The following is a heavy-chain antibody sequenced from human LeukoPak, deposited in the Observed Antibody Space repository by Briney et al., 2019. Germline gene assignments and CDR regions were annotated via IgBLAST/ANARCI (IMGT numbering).Heavy chain of an antibody. CDR3: ARAEAVAGTRGWFDP. CDR1: GFTFSSYA. Sequence: PGGSLRLSCAASGFTFSSYAMSWVRQAPGKGLEWVSVIYSGGSTYYADSVKGRFTISRDNSKNTLYLQMNSLRAEDTAVYYCARAEAVAGTRGWFDPWGQGTLVTVSS. CDR2: IYSGGST. D-gene: IGHD6-19*01. V-gene: IGHV3-53*01. J-gene: IGHJ5*02.